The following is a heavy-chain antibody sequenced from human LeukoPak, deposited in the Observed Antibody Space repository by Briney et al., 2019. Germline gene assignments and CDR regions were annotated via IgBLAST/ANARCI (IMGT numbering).Heavy chain of an antibody. Sequence: ASVKVSCKASGYRFTTYGISWVRQAPEQGLEWMGWINAYSGNTDYTQNLQGRVTMATDTSTATAYMELRSLRSDDTAVYYCVFGECSSTSCYPRRDYWGQGTLVTVSS. D-gene: IGHD2-2*01. CDR3: VFGECSSTSCYPRRDY. CDR2: INAYSGNT. V-gene: IGHV1-18*01. J-gene: IGHJ4*02. CDR1: GYRFTTYG.